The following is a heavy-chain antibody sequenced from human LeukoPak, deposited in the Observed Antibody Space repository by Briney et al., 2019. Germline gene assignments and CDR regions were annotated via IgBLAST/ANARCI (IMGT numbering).Heavy chain of an antibody. J-gene: IGHJ3*01. CDR3: GREWDFAGRGRAFYL. CDR2: INGYGSNT. D-gene: IGHD6-13*01. Sequence: PGGSLRLSCIASGFTYRGYWMHWVRQAPGKGLVWVSRINGYGSNTDYADFVQGRFTISRDNAKSTLYLQMDSLRAGDTALYYCGREWDFAGRGRAFYLWGQGTMVTVSS. CDR1: GFTYRGYW. V-gene: IGHV3-74*01.